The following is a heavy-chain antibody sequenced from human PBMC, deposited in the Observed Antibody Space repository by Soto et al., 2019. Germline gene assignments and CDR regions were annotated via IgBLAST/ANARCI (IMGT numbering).Heavy chain of an antibody. CDR2: IEPSVSYT. J-gene: IGHJ3*02. Sequence: GESLKISCKGSGYSFTSYWISWVRQMPGKGLEWMGRIEPSVSYTNYSPSFQGHVTISADKSISTAYLQWSSLKASDTAMYYCARPLYYYDSSGYSSRGAFDIWGQGTMVTVSS. CDR3: ARPLYYYDSSGYSSRGAFDI. V-gene: IGHV5-10-1*01. CDR1: GYSFTSYW. D-gene: IGHD3-22*01.